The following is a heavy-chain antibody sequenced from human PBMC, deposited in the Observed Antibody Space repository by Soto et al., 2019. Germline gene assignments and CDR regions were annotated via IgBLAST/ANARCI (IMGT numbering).Heavy chain of an antibody. CDR2: INHSGST. V-gene: IGHV4-34*01. J-gene: IGHJ4*02. CDR3: ARGRKGYSGSRYVD. Sequence: PSETLSLTCAVYGGSFSGYCWSWIRQPPGKGLEWIGEINHSGSTNYNPSLKSRVTISVDTSKNHFSLKLSSVTAADTAVYYCARGRKGYSGSRYVDWGQGTLVTVSS. D-gene: IGHD6-13*01. CDR1: GGSFSGYC.